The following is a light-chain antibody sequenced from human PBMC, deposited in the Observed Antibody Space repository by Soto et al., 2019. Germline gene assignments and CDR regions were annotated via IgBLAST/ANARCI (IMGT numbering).Light chain of an antibody. Sequence: ETVLTQSPATLSLSPGERATLSCRASQSVSFYLAWYQQKPGQAPRLLIYDASNRATGIPARFSGSGSGTDFTLTISSLEPEDFAVYCCQQRSNWPSFGQGTRLEIK. CDR2: DAS. CDR1: QSVSFY. CDR3: QQRSNWPS. J-gene: IGKJ5*01. V-gene: IGKV3-11*01.